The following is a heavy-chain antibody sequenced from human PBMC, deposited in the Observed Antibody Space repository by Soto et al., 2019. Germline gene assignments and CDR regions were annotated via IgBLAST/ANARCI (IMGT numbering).Heavy chain of an antibody. V-gene: IGHV1-69*13. D-gene: IGHD5-12*01. CDR1: GGTFSSYA. CDR3: ARVTFGSLGGYDLDGMDV. J-gene: IGHJ6*02. Sequence: SVKVSCKTSGGTFSSYAISWVRQAPGQGLEWMGGIIPIFGTANYAQKFQGRVTITADESTSTAYMELSSLRSEDTAVYYCARVTFGSLGGYDLDGMDVWGQGTTVTVSS. CDR2: IIPIFGTA.